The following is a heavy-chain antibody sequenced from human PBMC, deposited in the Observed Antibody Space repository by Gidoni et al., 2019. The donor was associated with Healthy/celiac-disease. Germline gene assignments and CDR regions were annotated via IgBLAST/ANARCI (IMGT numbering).Heavy chain of an antibody. Sequence: QVQLVQSGAAGKKPGASVKGSCKASGDTFTSYAMHLVRQAPGQRLEWMGWINAGNGNAKYSQKFQGRVTITRDTSASTAYMELSSLRSEDTAVYYCARSFVTMVRGNWFDPWGQGTLVTVSS. D-gene: IGHD3-10*01. J-gene: IGHJ5*02. CDR2: INAGNGNA. CDR3: ARSFVTMVRGNWFDP. V-gene: IGHV1-3*01. CDR1: GDTFTSYA.